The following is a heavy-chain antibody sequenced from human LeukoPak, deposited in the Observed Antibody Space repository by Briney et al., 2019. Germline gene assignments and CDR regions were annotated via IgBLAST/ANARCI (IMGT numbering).Heavy chain of an antibody. CDR1: GFTFSAYA. J-gene: IGHJ4*02. CDR3: ASARGSNYGSLGD. CDR2: IGSDNMP. Sequence: GGSLRLSCEASGFTFSAYAMNWVRQAPGQGLELVSSIGSDNMPHYSESVKGRFAISRDNSKSMLFLQMNSLRAEDTAVYYCASARGSNYGSLGDWGQGTLVTVSS. D-gene: IGHD5-18*01. V-gene: IGHV3-23*05.